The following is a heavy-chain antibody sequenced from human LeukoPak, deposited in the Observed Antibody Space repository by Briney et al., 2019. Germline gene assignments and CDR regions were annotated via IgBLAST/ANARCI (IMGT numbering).Heavy chain of an antibody. D-gene: IGHD3-10*01. CDR3: ARTYYGSGSSYYYGMDV. V-gene: IGHV1-2*02. CDR2: NNPNSGGT. J-gene: IGHJ6*02. Sequence: ASVKVSCKASGYTFTGYYMHWVRQAPGQGLEWMGWNNPNSGGTNYAQKFQGRVTMTRDTSISTAYMELSRLRSDDTAVYYCARTYYGSGSSYYYGMDVWGQGTTVTVSS. CDR1: GYTFTGYY.